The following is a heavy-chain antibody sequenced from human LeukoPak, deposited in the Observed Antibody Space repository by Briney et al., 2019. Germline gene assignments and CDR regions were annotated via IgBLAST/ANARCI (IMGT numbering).Heavy chain of an antibody. J-gene: IGHJ4*02. CDR2: ISYDGSNK. D-gene: IGHD3-22*01. Sequence: PGGSLRLSCAASGFAFSSYAMHWVRQAPGKGLEWVAVISYDGSNKYYADSVKGRFTISRDNSKNTLYLQMNSLRAEDTAVYYCARERSYYYDSSGPSPDYWGQGTLVTVSS. V-gene: IGHV3-30-3*01. CDR3: ARERSYYYDSSGPSPDY. CDR1: GFAFSSYA.